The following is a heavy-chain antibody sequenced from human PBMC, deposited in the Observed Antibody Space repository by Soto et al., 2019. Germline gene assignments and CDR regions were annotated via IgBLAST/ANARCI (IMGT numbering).Heavy chain of an antibody. V-gene: IGHV1-2*02. D-gene: IGHD2-2*01. J-gene: IGHJ6*02. CDR3: ARERYQVISDGMDV. CDR2: INPETGGT. Sequence: VKVSCKASGYTFTGYYVHWVREAPGQGLEWMGWINPETGGTSYAQKFQGRVTLSRDTSINTAYLELSRLRFDDAAVYFCARERYQVISDGMDVWGQGTTVTVSS. CDR1: GYTFTGYY.